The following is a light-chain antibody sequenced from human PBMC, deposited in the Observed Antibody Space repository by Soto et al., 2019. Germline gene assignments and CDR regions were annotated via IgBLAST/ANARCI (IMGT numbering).Light chain of an antibody. CDR1: SGDVGRYNH. CDR3: CSYAGSYTYV. CDR2: DVS. Sequence: QSVLTQPRSVSGTPGQTVTISCTGTSGDVGRYNHVSWYQQYPGKAPKFMIYDVSKRPSGVPDRFSGSKSGNTASLTISGLQADDEADYFCCSYAGSYTYVFGTGTKVTVL. J-gene: IGLJ1*01. V-gene: IGLV2-11*01.